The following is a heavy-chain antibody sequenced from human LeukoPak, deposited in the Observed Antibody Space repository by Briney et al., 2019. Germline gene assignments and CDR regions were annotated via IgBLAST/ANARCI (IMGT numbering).Heavy chain of an antibody. CDR2: ISSSSSYI. CDR1: GFTFSSYS. V-gene: IGHV3-21*01. CDR3: ARGYYYDSSGYYLTFDY. D-gene: IGHD3-22*01. Sequence: GGSLGLSCAASGFTFSSYSMNWVRQAPGKGLEWVSSISSSSSYIYYADSVKGRFTISRDNAKNSLYLQMNSLRAEDAAVYYCARGYYYDSSGYYLTFDYWGQGTLVTVSS. J-gene: IGHJ4*02.